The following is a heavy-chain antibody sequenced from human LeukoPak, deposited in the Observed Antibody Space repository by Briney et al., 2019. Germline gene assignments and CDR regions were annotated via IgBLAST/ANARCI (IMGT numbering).Heavy chain of an antibody. CDR1: GLTFSSYS. J-gene: IGHJ4*02. Sequence: AGGSLSLSCAASGLTFSSYSMNWVRQAPGKGLEWVSSISSSSSYIYYADSVKGRFTISRDNAKNSLYLQMNSLRAEDTAVYYCARDYGSSGWWGYFDSWGQGTLVSVSS. D-gene: IGHD6-19*01. V-gene: IGHV3-21*01. CDR3: ARDYGSSGWWGYFDS. CDR2: ISSSSSYI.